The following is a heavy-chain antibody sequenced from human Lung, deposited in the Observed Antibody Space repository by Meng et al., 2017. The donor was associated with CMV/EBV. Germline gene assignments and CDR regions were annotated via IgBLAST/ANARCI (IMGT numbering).Heavy chain of an antibody. Sequence: ASXXVSXKASGYTFTGYYMHWVRQAPGQGLEWMGWINPNSGGTNYAQKFQGRVTMTRDTSISTTYMELSRLRSDDTAVYYCAREARAAGTDGYFDHLGQGXLVTVSS. CDR1: GYTFTGYY. CDR2: INPNSGGT. CDR3: AREARAAGTDGYFDH. D-gene: IGHD6-13*01. V-gene: IGHV1-2*02. J-gene: IGHJ4*02.